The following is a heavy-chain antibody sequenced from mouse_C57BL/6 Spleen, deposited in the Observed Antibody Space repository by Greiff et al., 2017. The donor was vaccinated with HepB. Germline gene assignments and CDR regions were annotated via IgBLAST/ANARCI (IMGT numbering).Heavy chain of an antibody. CDR2: ISDGGSYT. CDR1: GFTFSSYA. V-gene: IGHV5-4*01. D-gene: IGHD4-1*01. J-gene: IGHJ2*01. CDR3: ARDRELTGTYYFDY. Sequence: EVKLMESGGGLVKPGGSLKLSCAASGFTFSSYAMSWVRQTPEKRLEWVATISDGGSYTYYPDNVKGRFTISRDNAKNNLYLQMSHLKSEDTAMYYCARDRELTGTYYFDYWGQGTTLTVSS.